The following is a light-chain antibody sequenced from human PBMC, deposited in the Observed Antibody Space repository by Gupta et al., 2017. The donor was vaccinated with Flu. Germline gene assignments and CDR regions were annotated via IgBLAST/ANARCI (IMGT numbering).Light chain of an antibody. CDR2: DAS. CDR1: QDISNY. CDR3: QQYENLHQIMYT. J-gene: IGKJ2*01. V-gene: IGKV1-33*01. Sequence: DIQMTQSPSSLSASVGDRVTITCQASQDISNYLNWYQQKPGKAPKLLIYDASNLETGVPSRFSGSGYGTDCTFTISSLQPEESATYYCQQYENLHQIMYTFGQGTKMEIK.